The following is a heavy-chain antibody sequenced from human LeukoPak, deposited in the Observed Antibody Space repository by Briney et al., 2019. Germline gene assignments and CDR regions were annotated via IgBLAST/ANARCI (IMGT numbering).Heavy chain of an antibody. J-gene: IGHJ4*02. V-gene: IGHV4-39*01. CDR3: ARWSESATFDS. Sequence: SETLSLTCTVSGGSIRSSSYYWGWIRQPPGKGLEWIGNIYYSGSTYYKPSLKSRVTISVDTSKNQFSLELRSVTAADTAVFYCARWSESATFDSWGQGTLVIVSS. CDR2: IYYSGST. D-gene: IGHD3-3*01. CDR1: GGSIRSSSYY.